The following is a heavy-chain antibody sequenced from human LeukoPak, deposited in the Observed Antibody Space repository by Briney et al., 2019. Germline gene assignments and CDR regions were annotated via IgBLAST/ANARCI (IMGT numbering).Heavy chain of an antibody. CDR3: ARAGYSYGTGYYFDY. D-gene: IGHD5-18*01. CDR2: IYYTGAT. V-gene: IGHV4-59*01. Sequence: SETPSLTCTVSGGSISSYYWSWIRLPPGKGLEWIRYIYYTGATYYNPSLKSRVTISLDTSKNQFSLKLSSVTAADAAVYYCARAGYSYGTGYYFDYWGQGALVTVSS. J-gene: IGHJ4*02. CDR1: GGSISSYY.